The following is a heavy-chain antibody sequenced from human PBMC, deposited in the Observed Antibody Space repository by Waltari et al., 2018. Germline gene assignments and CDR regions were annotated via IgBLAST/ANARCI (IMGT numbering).Heavy chain of an antibody. CDR2: IKQDGSEK. CDR1: GFNFSSNW. V-gene: IGHV3-7*03. Sequence: EVQLVESGGGLVQPGGSLRLSCAASGFNFSSNWLSWFRQAPGKVLGWVANIKQDGSEKYYVDSVKGRFTISRDNAKNSLYLQMNSLRAEDTAVYYCARDRFVGGRWGQGTLVTVSS. CDR3: ARDRFVGGR. J-gene: IGHJ4*02.